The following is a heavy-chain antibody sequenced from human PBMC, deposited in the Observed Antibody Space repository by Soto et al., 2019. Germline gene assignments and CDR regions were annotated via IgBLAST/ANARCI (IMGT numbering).Heavy chain of an antibody. CDR2: ISAYNGNT. Sequence: ASVKVSCKASGYTFTSYGISWVRQAPGQGLEWMGWISAYNGNTNYAQKLQGRVTMTTDTSTSTAYMELRSRRSDDTAVDYCARGGVVIISHYINWFDPWGQGTLVTVSS. CDR3: ARGGVVIISHYINWFDP. D-gene: IGHD3-3*01. J-gene: IGHJ5*02. V-gene: IGHV1-18*01. CDR1: GYTFTSYG.